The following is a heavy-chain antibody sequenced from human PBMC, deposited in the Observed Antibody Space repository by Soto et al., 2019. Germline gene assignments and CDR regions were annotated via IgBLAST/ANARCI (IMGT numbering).Heavy chain of an antibody. V-gene: IGHV3-33*01. CDR1: GFTFSSFG. D-gene: IGHD2-15*01. J-gene: IGHJ4*02. CDR3: ARDLGGGHYFDY. CDR2: IWYDGSDK. Sequence: QVQLVESGGGVVQPGRSLRLSCAASGFTFSSFGMHWVRQAPGKGLEWVAFIWYDGSDKYYADSMKGRFTISRDNSKNTLYLQMNRLRADDTAVYYCARDLGGGHYFDYWGQGALVTVSS.